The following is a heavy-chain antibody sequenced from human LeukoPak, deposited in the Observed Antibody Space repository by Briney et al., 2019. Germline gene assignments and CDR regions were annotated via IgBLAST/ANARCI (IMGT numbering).Heavy chain of an antibody. Sequence: GRSLRLSCAASGFMFADYTMHWVRQAPGKGLEWVSGISWNSGSIGYADSVKGRFTISRDNSKNTLYLQMNSLRAEDTAVYYCARNAIARGAAAGIDYWGQGTLVTVSS. CDR1: GFMFADYT. CDR3: ARNAIARGAAAGIDY. D-gene: IGHD6-13*01. CDR2: ISWNSGSI. V-gene: IGHV3-9*01. J-gene: IGHJ4*02.